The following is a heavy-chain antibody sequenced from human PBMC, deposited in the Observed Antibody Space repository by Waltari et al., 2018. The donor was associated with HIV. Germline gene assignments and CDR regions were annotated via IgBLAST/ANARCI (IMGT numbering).Heavy chain of an antibody. Sequence: QVQLVQSEAEVKKPGASVKVSCKASGYTFTGYYMHWVRQAPGQGLEWMGWINPNSGGTNYAQKFQGRVTMTRDTSISTAYMELSRLRSDDTAVYYCAGAITMVRGVKETWFDPWGQGTLVTVSS. CDR3: AGAITMVRGVKETWFDP. J-gene: IGHJ5*02. CDR2: INPNSGGT. D-gene: IGHD3-10*01. CDR1: GYTFTGYY. V-gene: IGHV1-2*02.